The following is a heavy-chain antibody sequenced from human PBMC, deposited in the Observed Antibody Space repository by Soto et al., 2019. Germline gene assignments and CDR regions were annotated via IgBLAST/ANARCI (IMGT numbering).Heavy chain of an antibody. V-gene: IGHV1-69*13. CDR2: IIPIFGTG. CDR1: GCTFSTYA. Sequence: PSVKVSCKASGCTFSTYAINWVRQAPGQGLEWMGGIIPIFGTGNFAQKFQGRVTITADESTSTVYMELSSLRFEDTAVYYCARGTLSGGTWGQGTLVTV. J-gene: IGHJ5*02. CDR3: ARGTLSGGT. D-gene: IGHD3-10*01.